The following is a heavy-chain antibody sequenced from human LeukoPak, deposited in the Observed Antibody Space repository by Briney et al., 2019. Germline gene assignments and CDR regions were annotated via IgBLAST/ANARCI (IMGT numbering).Heavy chain of an antibody. J-gene: IGHJ6*02. CDR1: GFTFSSYS. Sequence: GGSLRLSCAASGFTFSSYSMNWVRQAPGKGLEWVSYISSSSSTIYYADSVKGRFTISRDNAKNSLYLQMNSLRAEDTAVYYCAGPLEDYYYYGMDVWGQGTTVTVSS. CDR2: ISSSSSTI. V-gene: IGHV3-48*01. CDR3: AGPLEDYYYYGMDV.